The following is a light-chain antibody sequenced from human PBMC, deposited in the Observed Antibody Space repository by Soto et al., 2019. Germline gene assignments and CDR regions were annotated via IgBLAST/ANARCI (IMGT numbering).Light chain of an antibody. CDR3: SSHTSGDTRV. CDR1: SSDVGGYDY. Sequence: QSALTQPASVSGSPGQSIAISCTGTSSDVGGYDYVSWYQQHTDKAPKLIIYEVTKRPSGVSKRFSGSKSGNTASLTISGLQPDDEADYYCSSHTSGDTRVFGSGTKLTVL. J-gene: IGLJ1*01. V-gene: IGLV2-14*01. CDR2: EVT.